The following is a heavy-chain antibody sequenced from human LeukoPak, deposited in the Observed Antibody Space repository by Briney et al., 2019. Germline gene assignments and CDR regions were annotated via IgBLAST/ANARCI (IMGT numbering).Heavy chain of an antibody. CDR3: ARWHSGHMDV. J-gene: IGHJ6*03. V-gene: IGHV1-46*01. D-gene: IGHD2-21*01. Sequence: ASVKVSCKASGYTFTRYYMHWVRQAPGQGLEWMGIINPSGGSTSYAQKFQGRVTMTRGMSTSTVYMELSSLRSEATAVYYCARWHSGHMDVWGKGTTVTVSS. CDR1: GYTFTRYY. CDR2: INPSGGST.